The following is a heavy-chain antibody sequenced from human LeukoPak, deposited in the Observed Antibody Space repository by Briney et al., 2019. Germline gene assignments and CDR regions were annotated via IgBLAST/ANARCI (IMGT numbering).Heavy chain of an antibody. CDR2: TYYTSKWYN. Sequence: SQTLSLTCAISGDSVSSNRAAWNWFRQSPSRGLEWLGRTYYTSKWYNDYAVSVKSRITVTPDTSKNQFSLHLNSVTPEDTAVYYCARQGFRRLDPWGQGTLVTVSS. J-gene: IGHJ5*02. CDR3: ARQGFRRLDP. CDR1: GDSVSSNRAA. V-gene: IGHV6-1*01. D-gene: IGHD3-3*01.